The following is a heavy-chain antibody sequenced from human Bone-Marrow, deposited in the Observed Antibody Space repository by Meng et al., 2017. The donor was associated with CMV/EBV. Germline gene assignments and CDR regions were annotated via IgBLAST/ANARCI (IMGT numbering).Heavy chain of an antibody. CDR1: GGTFGTYA. Sequence: SVKVSCKASGGTFGTYAVSWVRQAPGQGLEWMGGIIPIFRTANYAQKCQGRVTLTTDESTTTVYMELSSLRSDDTALYYCARTRYDSTAYDGYYYYAMDVWGQGTTVTVPS. CDR2: IIPIFRTA. CDR3: ARTRYDSTAYDGYYYYAMDV. D-gene: IGHD3-22*01. J-gene: IGHJ6*02. V-gene: IGHV1-69*05.